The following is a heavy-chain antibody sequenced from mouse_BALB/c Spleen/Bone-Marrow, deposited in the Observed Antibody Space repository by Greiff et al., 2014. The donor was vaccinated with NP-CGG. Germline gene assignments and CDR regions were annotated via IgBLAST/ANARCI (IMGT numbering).Heavy chain of an antibody. CDR2: INPINGGT. CDR3: TRSNYGYWYFDV. J-gene: IGHJ1*01. V-gene: IGHV1S81*02. CDR1: VHTFTSYY. D-gene: IGHD1-1*01. Sequence: QIQQQPSPAELVMPHPSSNLSCTPSVHTFTSYYMYWVRQRPGQGLEWIGEINPINGGTNFSEKFKIRATLTVDKSSSTAFMQLITLTSEDSAVYYCTRSNYGYWYFDVWGAGTTVTVSS.